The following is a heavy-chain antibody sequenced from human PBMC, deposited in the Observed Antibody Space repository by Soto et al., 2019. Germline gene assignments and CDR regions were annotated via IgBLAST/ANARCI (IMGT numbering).Heavy chain of an antibody. CDR2: IGRGDDK. J-gene: IGHJ6*02. V-gene: IGHV3-48*03. Sequence: GALRLSFAASGFTFSDYVLNWVRQGPVNVVEWVSTIGRGDDKYYADSVKGRFTISRDNAKNSLYLQMKSLRAEDTAVYYCARVKAFLEWLLSPPYYYYHGMDVWGQGSTVTVSS. D-gene: IGHD3-3*02. CDR1: GFTFSDYV. CDR3: ARVKAFLEWLLSPPYYYYHGMDV.